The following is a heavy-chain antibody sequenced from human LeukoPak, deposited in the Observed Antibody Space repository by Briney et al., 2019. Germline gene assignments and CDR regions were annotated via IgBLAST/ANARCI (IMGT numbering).Heavy chain of an antibody. Sequence: GGSLRLSCAASGFTFDDYAMHWVRHAPGKGLEWVSGISWNSGSIGYADSVKGRFTISRDNAKNSLYLQMNSLRDEDTALYYCAKDIGYSYGPYFDYWGQGTLVTVSS. CDR2: ISWNSGSI. V-gene: IGHV3-9*01. D-gene: IGHD5-18*01. CDR1: GFTFDDYA. J-gene: IGHJ4*02. CDR3: AKDIGYSYGPYFDY.